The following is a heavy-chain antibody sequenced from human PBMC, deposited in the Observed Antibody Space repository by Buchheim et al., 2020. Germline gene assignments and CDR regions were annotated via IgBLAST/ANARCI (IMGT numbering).Heavy chain of an antibody. D-gene: IGHD4-23*01. Sequence: EVQLVESGGGLVQPGGSLRLSCAASGFTLSSYEMNWVRQAPGKGLEWVSYISSSGSTKYYADSVKGRFTISRDNGKNLLYLQMNSLRAEDTAVYYCATSEVLTRFDYWGQGTL. CDR3: ATSEVLTRFDY. CDR2: ISSSGSTK. V-gene: IGHV3-48*03. J-gene: IGHJ4*02. CDR1: GFTLSSYE.